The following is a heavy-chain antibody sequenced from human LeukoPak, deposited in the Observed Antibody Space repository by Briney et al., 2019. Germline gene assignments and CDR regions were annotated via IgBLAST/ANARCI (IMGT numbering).Heavy chain of an antibody. V-gene: IGHV3-30*18. CDR3: AKDRVVVTTTDTDY. CDR1: GFTFSSYG. CDR2: ISYDGGNK. D-gene: IGHD3-22*01. J-gene: IGHJ4*02. Sequence: GGSLRLSCAASGFTFSSYGMHWVRLAPGKGLEWVAVISYDGGNKYYADSVKGRFTISRDNSKNTLYLQMNSLRAEDTAVYYCAKDRVVVTTTDTDYWGQGTLVTVSS.